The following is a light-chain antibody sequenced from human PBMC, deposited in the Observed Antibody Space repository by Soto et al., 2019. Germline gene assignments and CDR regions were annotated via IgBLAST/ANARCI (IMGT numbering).Light chain of an antibody. CDR3: QVWDSSSDDVI. J-gene: IGLJ2*01. V-gene: IGLV3-21*04. Sequence: SYELTQPPSVSVAPGTTATITCGGNDIGSKSVHWYNQKPGQAPVLVIFYDRERPSGIPERFSGSNSGNTATLTISRVEAGDEADYYCQVWDSSSDDVIFGGGTKLTVL. CDR2: YDR. CDR1: DIGSKS.